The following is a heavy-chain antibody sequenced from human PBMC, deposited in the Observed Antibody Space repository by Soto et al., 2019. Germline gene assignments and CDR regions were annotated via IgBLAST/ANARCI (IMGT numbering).Heavy chain of an antibody. D-gene: IGHD1-26*01. V-gene: IGHV3-23*01. CDR3: AKDLYSGSRSAEYFQH. CDR1: GFTFSSYA. J-gene: IGHJ1*01. CDR2: ISGSGGST. Sequence: GGSLRLSCAASGFTFSSYAMSWVRQAPGKGLEWVSAISGSGGSTYYADSVKGRFTISRDNSKNTLYLQMNSLRAEDTAVYYCAKDLYSGSRSAEYFQHWGQGTLVTVSS.